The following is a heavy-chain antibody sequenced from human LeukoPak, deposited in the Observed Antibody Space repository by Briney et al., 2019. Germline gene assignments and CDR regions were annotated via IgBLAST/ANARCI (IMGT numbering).Heavy chain of an antibody. J-gene: IGHJ3*02. Sequence: SETLSLTCTVSGGSISSYYWSWLRQPPGKGLEWIGYIYYSGSTNYNPSLKSRVTISVDTSKNQFSLKLSSVTAADTAVYYCARGPGYGGNSGDAFDIWGQGTMVTVSS. CDR1: GGSISSYY. V-gene: IGHV4-59*01. D-gene: IGHD4-23*01. CDR3: ARGPGYGGNSGDAFDI. CDR2: IYYSGST.